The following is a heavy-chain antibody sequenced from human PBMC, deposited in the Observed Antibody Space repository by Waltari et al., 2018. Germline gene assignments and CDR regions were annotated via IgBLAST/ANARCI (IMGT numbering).Heavy chain of an antibody. CDR1: GYTFTSYA. V-gene: IGHV1-3*01. D-gene: IGHD2-8*01. J-gene: IGHJ3*02. CDR3: AREGGVYPNAFDI. CDR2: INAGNGNT. Sequence: QVQLVQSGAEVKKPGASVKVSCKASGYTFTSYAMHWVRQAPGQRLEWRGWINAGNGNTKYSQKFQGRVTITRDTSASTAYMELSSLRSEDTAVYYCAREGGVYPNAFDIWGQGTMVTVSS.